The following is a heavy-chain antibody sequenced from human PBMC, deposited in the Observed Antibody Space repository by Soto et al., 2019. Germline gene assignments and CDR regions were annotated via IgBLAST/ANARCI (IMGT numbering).Heavy chain of an antibody. CDR2: INPDTGDT. V-gene: IGHV1-2*02. Sequence: QVQLVQSGAEVREPGASVKVSCKPSGATFSGNFFHWVRQAPGQGLEWMGWINPDTGDTNYAQKFQDRVTMTRDTSISTAYMALSRLRSDDPAVYFCTRDRLGANFQYWGQGTLVTVYS. CDR3: TRDRLGANFQY. J-gene: IGHJ1*01. CDR1: GATFSGNF. D-gene: IGHD3-16*01.